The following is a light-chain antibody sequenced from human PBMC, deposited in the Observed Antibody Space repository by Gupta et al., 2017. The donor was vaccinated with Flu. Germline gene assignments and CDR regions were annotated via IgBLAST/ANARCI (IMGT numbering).Light chain of an antibody. CDR2: EVS. Sequence: SISFSCTGTSSDNGAYNSVSQYQQHPVKPHNIMIDEVSYGPSVVSTRFSGSKSDNTATLALAGGQAEDEADYYCGTDVAVGVFGGGTKVTVL. V-gene: IGLV2-14*01. CDR3: GTDVAVGV. CDR1: SSDNGAYNS. J-gene: IGLJ3*02.